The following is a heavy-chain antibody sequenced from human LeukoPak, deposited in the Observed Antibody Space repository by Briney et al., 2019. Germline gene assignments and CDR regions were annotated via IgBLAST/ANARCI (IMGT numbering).Heavy chain of an antibody. CDR2: ISYDGSNK. V-gene: IGHV3-30-3*01. D-gene: IGHD6-19*01. CDR3: ARGGSSGWIPRYYYGMDV. Sequence: GGSLRLSCAASGFTFSSYAVHCVRQAPGKGLEWVAVISYDGSNKDYADSVKGRFTISRDNSKNTLYLQMNSLRAEDTAVYYCARGGSSGWIPRYYYGMDVWGQGTTVTVSS. CDR1: GFTFSSYA. J-gene: IGHJ6*02.